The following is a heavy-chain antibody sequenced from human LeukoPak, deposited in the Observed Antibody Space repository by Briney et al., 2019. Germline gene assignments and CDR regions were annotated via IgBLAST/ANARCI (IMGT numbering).Heavy chain of an antibody. CDR3: ARDSWGSGSYYNLRGFDP. CDR2: ISYDGSNK. Sequence: GGSLRLSCAASGFTFSSYAMSWVRQAPGKGLEWVAVISYDGSNKYYADSVKGRFTISRDNSENTLYLQMNSLRAEDTAVYYCARDSWGSGSYYNLRGFDPWGQGTLVTVSS. V-gene: IGHV3-30*04. CDR1: GFTFSSYA. D-gene: IGHD3-10*01. J-gene: IGHJ5*02.